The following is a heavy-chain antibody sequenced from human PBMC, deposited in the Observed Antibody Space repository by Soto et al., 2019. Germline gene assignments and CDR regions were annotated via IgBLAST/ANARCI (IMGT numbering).Heavy chain of an antibody. Sequence: PGGSLRLSCAASGFTFSSYGMHWVRQAPGKGLEWVAVIWYDGSNKYYADSVKGRFTISRDNSKNTLYLQMNSLRAEDTAVYYCASYYYGSGSYYQPNAFDIWGQGTMVTVSS. J-gene: IGHJ3*02. D-gene: IGHD3-10*01. CDR2: IWYDGSNK. CDR3: ASYYYGSGSYYQPNAFDI. CDR1: GFTFSSYG. V-gene: IGHV3-33*01.